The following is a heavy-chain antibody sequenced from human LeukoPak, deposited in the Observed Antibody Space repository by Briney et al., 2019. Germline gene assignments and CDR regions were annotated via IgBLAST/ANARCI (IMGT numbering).Heavy chain of an antibody. CDR2: IYHSGST. D-gene: IGHD6-19*01. J-gene: IGHJ4*02. CDR3: ARRVAGLHYFDY. Sequence: SQTLSLTCTVSGGSISSGGYYWSWIRQPPGKGLEWIGYIYHSGSTNYNPSLKSRVTISVDTSKNQFSLKLSSVTAADTAVYYCARRVAGLHYFDYWGQGTLVTVSS. CDR1: GGSISSGGYY. V-gene: IGHV4-30-2*01.